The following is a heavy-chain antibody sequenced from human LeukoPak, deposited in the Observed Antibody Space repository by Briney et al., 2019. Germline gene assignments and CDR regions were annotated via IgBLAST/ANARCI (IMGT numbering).Heavy chain of an antibody. D-gene: IGHD3-16*01. Sequence: SETLSLTCTVSGGSISSYYWCWIRQPPGKGLEWIGYIYYSGSTNYNPSLKSRVTISVDTSKNQFSLKLSSVTAADTAVYYCARGWYDYVWGTNFDYWGQGTLVTVSS. J-gene: IGHJ4*02. V-gene: IGHV4-59*01. CDR2: IYYSGST. CDR1: GGSISSYY. CDR3: ARGWYDYVWGTNFDY.